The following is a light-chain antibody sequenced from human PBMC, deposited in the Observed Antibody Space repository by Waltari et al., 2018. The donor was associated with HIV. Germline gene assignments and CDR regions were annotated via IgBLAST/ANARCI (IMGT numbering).Light chain of an antibody. CDR1: SSDVGGYNY. V-gene: IGLV2-14*01. J-gene: IGLJ1*01. Sequence: QSALTQPASVSGSPGQSITIPCSGTSSDVGGYNYVSWYQQHPGKAPKLIMYEVSNRPPGISHRFSGSKSDNTASLTISGRQAEDEADYYCSSYTTSSTLVFGTGTKVSVL. CDR2: EVS. CDR3: SSYTTSSTLV.